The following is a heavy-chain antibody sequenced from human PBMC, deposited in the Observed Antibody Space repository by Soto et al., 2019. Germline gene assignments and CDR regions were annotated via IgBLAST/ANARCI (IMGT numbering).Heavy chain of an antibody. D-gene: IGHD6-13*01. CDR1: GGSISSRSEY. V-gene: IGHV4-39*01. CDR3: ATHRTTSRGYFFDY. J-gene: IGHJ4*02. Sequence: QLQLQESGPGLVKPSETLSLTCTVSGGSISSRSEYWGWIRQPPGKGLEWIGSIYYSGITYYNPSLGSRITISVDTSKDQFSLKLTSVTAADTAVYYCATHRTTSRGYFFDYWGRGTLVTVSP. CDR2: IYYSGIT.